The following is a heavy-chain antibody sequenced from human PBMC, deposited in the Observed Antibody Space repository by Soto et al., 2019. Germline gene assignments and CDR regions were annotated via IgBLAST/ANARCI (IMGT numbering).Heavy chain of an antibody. Sequence: QVQLVESGGGVVQPGGSLRLSCAASGFTFSSYAMHWERQAPGKGLDWVAVISYDGSNKSYAESVKGRFTLSRDNSTNTLYLKMNSLRAEDTAVYYCARAMAKGCHYYYGMDVWGPGTTVTVSS. D-gene: IGHD3-10*01. J-gene: IGHJ6*02. V-gene: IGHV3-30-3*01. CDR3: ARAMAKGCHYYYGMDV. CDR2: ISYDGSNK. CDR1: GFTFSSYA.